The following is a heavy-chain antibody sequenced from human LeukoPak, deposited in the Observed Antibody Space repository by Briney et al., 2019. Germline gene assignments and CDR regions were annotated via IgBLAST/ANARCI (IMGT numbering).Heavy chain of an antibody. CDR3: AKVAGRYCSSTSCHGHFDY. CDR1: GFTFSSYA. D-gene: IGHD2-2*01. V-gene: IGHV3-23*01. J-gene: IGHJ4*02. Sequence: GGSLRLSCAASGFTFSSYAMSWVRQAPGKGLEWVSAISGSGGSTYYADSVKGRFTISRDNSKNTLYLQMNSLRAEDTAVYYCAKVAGRYCSSTSCHGHFDYWGQGTLVTVSS. CDR2: ISGSGGST.